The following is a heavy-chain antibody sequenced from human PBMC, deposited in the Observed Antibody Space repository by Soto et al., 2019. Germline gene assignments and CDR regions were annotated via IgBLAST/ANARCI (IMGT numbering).Heavy chain of an antibody. CDR3: AGFAMDSTAYYYGMDV. CDR2: IYYSGST. D-gene: IGHD2-2*03. V-gene: IGHV4-59*08. Sequence: PSETLSLTCTVSGGSISSYYWSWIRQPPGKGLEWIGYIYYSGSTYYNPSLKSRVTISVDTSKNQFSLKLSSVTAADTAVYYCAGFAMDSTAYYYGMDVWGQGTTVTVSS. J-gene: IGHJ6*02. CDR1: GGSISSYY.